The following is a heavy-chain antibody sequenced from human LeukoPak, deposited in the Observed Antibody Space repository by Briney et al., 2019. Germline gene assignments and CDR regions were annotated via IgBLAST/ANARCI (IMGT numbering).Heavy chain of an antibody. CDR2: ISYDGGNK. Sequence: GGSLRLSCAASGFTFSSYAMHWVRQAPGKGLEWVAVISYDGGNKYYADSVKGRFTISKDNSKNTLYLQMNSLRAEDTAVYYCARDLAFGGLRGEDYWGQGTLVTVSS. D-gene: IGHD3-16*01. CDR1: GFTFSSYA. J-gene: IGHJ4*02. V-gene: IGHV3-30-3*01. CDR3: ARDLAFGGLRGEDY.